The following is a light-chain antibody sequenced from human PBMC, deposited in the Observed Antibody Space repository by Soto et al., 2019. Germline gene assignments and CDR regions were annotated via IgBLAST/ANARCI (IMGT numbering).Light chain of an antibody. CDR1: QSVSSN. V-gene: IGKV3-15*01. CDR2: GAS. CDR3: QQSKNWPQK. J-gene: IGKJ1*01. Sequence: EIVMTQSPATLSVSPGERATLSCRASQSVSSNLAWYQQKPVQAPMLLIYGASTRATGIPARFSGSGSGTEFTRTISSLQSEDFAVYYCQQSKNWPQKFGQGTKVESK.